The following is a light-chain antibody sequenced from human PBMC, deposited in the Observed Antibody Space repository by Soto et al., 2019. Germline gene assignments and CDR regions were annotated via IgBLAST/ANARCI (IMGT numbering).Light chain of an antibody. CDR1: QSVSTY. CDR2: GAS. V-gene: IGKV3-15*01. Sequence: EIVMTQSPATLSVSPGERATLSCWASQSVSTYLAWYQQKPGQAPRLLFYGASTRATGIAARFSGSGSGTEFTLTISRLEPEDFAVYYCQQYGSSPGAFGPGTKVDIK. J-gene: IGKJ3*01. CDR3: QQYGSSPGA.